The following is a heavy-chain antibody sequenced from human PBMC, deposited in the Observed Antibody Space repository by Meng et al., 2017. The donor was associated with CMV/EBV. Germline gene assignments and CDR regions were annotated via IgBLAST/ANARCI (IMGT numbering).Heavy chain of an antibody. D-gene: IGHD3-10*01. Sequence: FTFDDYGMSCVRQAPGKGLEWVSSISSSSSYIYYADSVKGRFTISRDNAKNSLYLQMNSLRAEDTAVYYCARDLGLGSGSYYNTHGYWGQGTLVTVSS. CDR2: ISSSSSYI. CDR1: FTFDDYG. J-gene: IGHJ4*02. V-gene: IGHV3-21*01. CDR3: ARDLGLGSGSYYNTHGY.